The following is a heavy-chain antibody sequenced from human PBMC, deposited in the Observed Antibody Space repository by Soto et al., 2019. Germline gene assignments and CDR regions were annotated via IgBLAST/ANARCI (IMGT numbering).Heavy chain of an antibody. D-gene: IGHD3-3*01. CDR1: GGSISSGDYY. CDR3: ARAQGPSTYYDFWSGSGGPYYGMDV. CDR2: IYYSGST. Sequence: KTSETLSLTCTVSGGSISSGDYYWSWIRQPPGKGLEWIGYIYYSGSTYYNPSLKSRVTISVDTSKNQFSLKLSSVTAADTAVYYCARAQGPSTYYDFWSGSGGPYYGMDVWGQGTTVTAP. V-gene: IGHV4-30-4*01. J-gene: IGHJ6*02.